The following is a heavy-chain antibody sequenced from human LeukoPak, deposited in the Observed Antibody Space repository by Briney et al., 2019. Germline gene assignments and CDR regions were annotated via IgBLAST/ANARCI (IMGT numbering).Heavy chain of an antibody. Sequence: GGSLRLSCAASGFTFSSYWMSWVRQAPGRGLEWVANIKQDGSEKYYVDSVKGRFTISRNNAKNSLYLQMNSLRAEDTAVYYCARDQTTVTTDYWGQGTLVTVSS. CDR1: GFTFSSYW. CDR2: IKQDGSEK. V-gene: IGHV3-7*01. J-gene: IGHJ4*02. D-gene: IGHD4-17*01. CDR3: ARDQTTVTTDY.